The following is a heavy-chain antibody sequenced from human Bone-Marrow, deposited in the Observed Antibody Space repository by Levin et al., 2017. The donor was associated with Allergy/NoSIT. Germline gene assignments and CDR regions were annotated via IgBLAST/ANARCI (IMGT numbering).Heavy chain of an antibody. V-gene: IGHV3-53*01. D-gene: IGHD5-12*01. CDR3: AREDIVATTEYYFDYGMDV. CDR1: GFTVSSNY. J-gene: IGHJ6*02. Sequence: GGSLRLSCAASGFTVSSNYMSWVRQAPGKGLEWVSIIYSDGSTHYADSVKGRFTISRDNSKNTLYLQMNSLRAEDTAVYYCAREDIVATTEYYFDYGMDVWGQGTTVTVSS. CDR2: IYSDGST.